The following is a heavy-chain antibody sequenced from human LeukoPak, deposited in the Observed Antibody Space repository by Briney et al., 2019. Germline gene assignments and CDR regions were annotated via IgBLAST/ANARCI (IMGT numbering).Heavy chain of an antibody. Sequence: GGSLRLSCAASGFTFSSYAMNWVRQAPGKGLEWVSVISASGSSKYYAESVKGRFTISRDNSKNTLYVQMNSLRAEDTAVYYCAKDRDKYDFWSGYPLDGFDIWGQGTMVTVSS. V-gene: IGHV3-23*01. CDR1: GFTFSSYA. CDR2: ISASGSSK. D-gene: IGHD3-3*01. CDR3: AKDRDKYDFWSGYPLDGFDI. J-gene: IGHJ3*02.